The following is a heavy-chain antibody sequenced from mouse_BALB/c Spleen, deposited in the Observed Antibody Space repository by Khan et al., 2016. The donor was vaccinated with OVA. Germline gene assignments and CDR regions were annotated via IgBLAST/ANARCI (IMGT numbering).Heavy chain of an antibody. D-gene: IGHD2-3*01. Sequence: VQLKQSGAALVRPGALVNLSCKASGFNIKDYYMNWVKQRPEQGLEWIGWIDPENGNTIYDPKFQGKASISSDTSSNTAYLQLNSLTSEDTAVYYCARRGYSPWFAYWGKGTLVTVSA. V-gene: IGHV14-1*02. CDR3: ARRGYSPWFAY. J-gene: IGHJ3*01. CDR1: GFNIKDYY. CDR2: IDPENGNT.